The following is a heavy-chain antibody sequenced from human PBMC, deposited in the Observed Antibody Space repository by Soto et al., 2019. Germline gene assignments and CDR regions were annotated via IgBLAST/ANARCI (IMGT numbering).Heavy chain of an antibody. J-gene: IGHJ5*02. CDR1: GGSISSGGYS. V-gene: IGHV4-30-2*01. CDR3: ARVGCSGGSCYPNWFGP. Sequence: SETPSLTCAVSGGSISSGGYSWSWIRQPPGKGLEWIGYIYHSGSTYYNPSLKSRVTISVDRSKKQFSLKLSSVTAADTAVYYCARVGCSGGSCYPNWFGPWGQGTLVTVSS. CDR2: IYHSGST. D-gene: IGHD2-15*01.